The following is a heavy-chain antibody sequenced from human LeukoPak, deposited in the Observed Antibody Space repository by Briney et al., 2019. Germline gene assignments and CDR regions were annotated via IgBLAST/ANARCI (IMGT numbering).Heavy chain of an antibody. Sequence: SVKVSCKASGGTFSSYTISWVRQAPGQGLEWMGRIIPILGIANYAQKFQVRVTITADKSTSTAYMELSSLRSEDTAVYYCARALVPAASVDYWGQGTLVTVSS. CDR2: IIPILGIA. CDR1: GGTFSSYT. CDR3: ARALVPAASVDY. D-gene: IGHD2-2*01. V-gene: IGHV1-69*02. J-gene: IGHJ4*02.